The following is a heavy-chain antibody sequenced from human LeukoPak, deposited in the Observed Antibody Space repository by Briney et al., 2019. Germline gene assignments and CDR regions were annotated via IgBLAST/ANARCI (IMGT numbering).Heavy chain of an antibody. V-gene: IGHV4-59*12. J-gene: IGHJ4*02. CDR1: GGSISSSY. D-gene: IGHD6-19*01. CDR2: IYNSGST. CDR3: ARTQVKYSSGWYNFDY. Sequence: NPSETLSLTCTVSGGSISSSYWSWIRQPPGRGLEWIGYIYNSGSTNYNPSLKSRVTISVDTSKNQFSLKLSSVTAADTAVYYCARTQVKYSSGWYNFDYWGQGTLVTVSS.